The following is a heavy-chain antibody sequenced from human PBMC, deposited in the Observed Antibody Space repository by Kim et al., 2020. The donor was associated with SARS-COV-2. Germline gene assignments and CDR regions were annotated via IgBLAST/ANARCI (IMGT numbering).Heavy chain of an antibody. Sequence: GRSLRLSCTVSGFTFGDYAMTWFRQAPGKGLEWVGFIRGKAHGETTHYAASVQGRFTISIDDTRKIAYLQMNSLKTEDTAVYYCSSYMNTWTAFDYWGQGTLVTVSS. D-gene: IGHD2-21*02. CDR2: IRGKAHGETT. CDR1: GFTFGDYA. V-gene: IGHV3-49*03. J-gene: IGHJ4*02. CDR3: SSYMNTWTAFDY.